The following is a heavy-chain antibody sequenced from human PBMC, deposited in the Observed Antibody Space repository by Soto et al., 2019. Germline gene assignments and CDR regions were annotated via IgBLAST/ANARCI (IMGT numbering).Heavy chain of an antibody. CDR1: GFTFSTSS. Sequence: EVQLVESGGGLVKPGGSLRLSCAASGFTFSTSSMNWVRQAPGKGLEWVSSITSSSSYIHYADSVKGRFTVSRDNANNSLYLQMDSLRAEDTAVYYCARDGTATTRWVYYFDYWGQGTLVTVSS. D-gene: IGHD1-1*01. CDR3: ARDGTATTRWVYYFDY. CDR2: ITSSSSYI. V-gene: IGHV3-21*01. J-gene: IGHJ4*02.